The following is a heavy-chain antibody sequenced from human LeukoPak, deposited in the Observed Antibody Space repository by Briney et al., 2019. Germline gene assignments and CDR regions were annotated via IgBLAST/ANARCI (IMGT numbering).Heavy chain of an antibody. J-gene: IGHJ3*02. CDR1: GFTFSSYS. Sequence: GGSLRLSCAASGFTFSSYSMNWVRHAPGKGLEWVSSISSSSSYIYYADSVKGRFTISRDNAKNSLYLQMNSLRAEDTAVYYCARVSVVELQNYSGYPSGAFDIWGQGTMVTVSS. V-gene: IGHV3-21*01. D-gene: IGHD1-26*01. CDR3: ARVSVVELQNYSGYPSGAFDI. CDR2: ISSSSSYI.